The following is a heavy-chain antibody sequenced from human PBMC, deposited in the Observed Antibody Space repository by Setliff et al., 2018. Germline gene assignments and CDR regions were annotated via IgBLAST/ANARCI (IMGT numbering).Heavy chain of an antibody. CDR2: IYYSGTT. V-gene: IGHV4-39*01. Sequence: PSETLSLTCSVSGGSITSRSYYWGWIRQSPGKGLEWLGTIYYSGTTYYNTSLRSRVSISTDTSKNEFSLRLSSVTAADTAVEYCVKPTWAGEVSAPFAFWFESWGQGTLVTVSS. CDR1: GGSITSRSYY. CDR3: VKPTWAGEVSAPFAFWFES. D-gene: IGHD3-10*01. J-gene: IGHJ5*01.